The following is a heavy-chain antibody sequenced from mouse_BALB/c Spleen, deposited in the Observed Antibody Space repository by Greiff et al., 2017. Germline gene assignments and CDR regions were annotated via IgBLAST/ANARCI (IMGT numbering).Heavy chain of an antibody. D-gene: IGHD2-12*01. J-gene: IGHJ4*01. CDR1: GFNIKDTY. Sequence: EVQLVESGAELVKPGASVKLSCTASGFNIKDTYMHWVKQRPEQGLEWIGRIDPANGNTKYDPKFQGKATITADTSSNTAYLQLSSLTSEDTAVYYCATPYNYDAMDYWGQGTSVTVSS. CDR3: ATPYNYDAMDY. CDR2: IDPANGNT. V-gene: IGHV14-3*02.